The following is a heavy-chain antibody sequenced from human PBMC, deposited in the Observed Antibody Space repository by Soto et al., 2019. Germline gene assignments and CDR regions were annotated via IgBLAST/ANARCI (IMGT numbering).Heavy chain of an antibody. CDR1: GYTFTSYG. D-gene: IGHD2-15*01. V-gene: IGHV1-18*01. J-gene: IGHJ4*02. CDR3: ARDGDACSGGSCYSNY. Sequence: ASVKVSCKASGYTFTSYGISWVRQAPGQGLEWMGWISAYNGNANYAQKLQGRVTMTTDTSTSTAYMEVRSLRSDDTAVYYCARDGDACSGGSCYSNYWGQGTLVTVSS. CDR2: ISAYNGNA.